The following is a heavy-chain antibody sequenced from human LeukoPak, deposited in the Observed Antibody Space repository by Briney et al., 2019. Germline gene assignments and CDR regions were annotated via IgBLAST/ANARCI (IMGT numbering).Heavy chain of an antibody. V-gene: IGHV3-53*01. CDR1: GFTVSSNY. CDR3: ARVVGSYYRYFDN. D-gene: IGHD1-26*01. CDR2: IYSDGTT. Sequence: GGSLRLSCAASGFTVSSNYMSWVRQAPGKGLECVSLIYSDGTTYYADSVKGRFTISRDNSKNTLYLQMNSLRAEDTAVYYCARVVGSYYRYFDNWGQGTLVTVSS. J-gene: IGHJ4*02.